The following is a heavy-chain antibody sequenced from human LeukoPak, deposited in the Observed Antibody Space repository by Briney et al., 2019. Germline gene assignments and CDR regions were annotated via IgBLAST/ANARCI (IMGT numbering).Heavy chain of an antibody. J-gene: IGHJ5*02. CDR2: INHSGST. Sequence: GSLRLSCAASGFTFGNAWMSWIRQPPGKGLEWIGEINHSGSTNYNPSLKSRVTISVDTSKNQFSLKLSSVTAADTAVYYCARGPGAIVVVPAASNWFDPWGQGTLVTVSS. D-gene: IGHD2-2*01. CDR3: ARGPGAIVVVPAASNWFDP. V-gene: IGHV4-34*01. CDR1: GFTFGNAW.